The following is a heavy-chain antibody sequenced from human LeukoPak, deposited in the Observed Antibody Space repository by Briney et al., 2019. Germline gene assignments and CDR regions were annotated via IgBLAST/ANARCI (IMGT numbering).Heavy chain of an antibody. D-gene: IGHD6-13*01. V-gene: IGHV4-30-2*01. Sequence: TSETLSLTCAVSGGSISSGGYSWSWIRQPPGKGLEWIGYIYHSGSTYYNPSLKSRVTISVDRSKNQFSLKLSSVTAADTAVYYCARVSDWQQLVPWSQGTLVTVSS. CDR2: IYHSGST. J-gene: IGHJ4*02. CDR3: ARVSDWQQLVP. CDR1: GGSISSGGYS.